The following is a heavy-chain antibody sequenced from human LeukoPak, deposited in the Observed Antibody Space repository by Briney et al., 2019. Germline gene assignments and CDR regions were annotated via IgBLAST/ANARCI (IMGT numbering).Heavy chain of an antibody. J-gene: IGHJ4*02. D-gene: IGHD3-22*01. CDR2: ISYSGST. CDR3: ARSSSAHYYVSSGYLPSHFDY. CDR1: GGSINSYY. Sequence: SETLSLTRTVSGGSINSYYWSWIRQPPGKGLEWIGYISYSGSTNYNPSLKSRVTISVDTSKNQFSLKLSSVTAADTAVYYCARSSSAHYYVSSGYLPSHFDYWGQGTLVTVSS. V-gene: IGHV4-59*01.